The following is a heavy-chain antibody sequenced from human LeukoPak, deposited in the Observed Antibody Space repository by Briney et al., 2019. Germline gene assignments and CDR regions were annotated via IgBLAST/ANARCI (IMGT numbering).Heavy chain of an antibody. CDR3: ATDSSGYYQIFDY. CDR2: IYYSGST. J-gene: IGHJ4*02. V-gene: IGHV4-39*07. Sequence: SETLSLTCTVSGGSISSSSYYWGWIRQPPGKGLEWIGSIYYSGSTYYNPSLKSRVTISVDTSKNQFSLKLSSVTAADTAVYYCATDSSGYYQIFDYWGQGTLVTVSS. D-gene: IGHD3-22*01. CDR1: GGSISSSSYY.